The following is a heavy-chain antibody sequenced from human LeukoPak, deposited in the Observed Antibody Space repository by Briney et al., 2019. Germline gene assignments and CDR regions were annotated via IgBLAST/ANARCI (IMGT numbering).Heavy chain of an antibody. Sequence: GGSLRLSCAASGFTFSSYAMSWVRQAPGKGLEWVSAISGSGGSTYYADSVKGRFTISRDNAKNSLYLQMNSLRAEDTALYYCAREGGSGRYSGWFDPWGQGTLVTVSS. CDR2: ISGSGGST. CDR1: GFTFSSYA. J-gene: IGHJ5*02. CDR3: AREGGSGRYSGWFDP. D-gene: IGHD6-19*01. V-gene: IGHV3-23*01.